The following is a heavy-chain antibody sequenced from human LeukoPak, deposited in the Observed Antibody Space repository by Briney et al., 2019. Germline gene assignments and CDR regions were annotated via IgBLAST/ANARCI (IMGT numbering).Heavy chain of an antibody. D-gene: IGHD3-10*01. CDR3: ASLYYYGSGSYYPFDY. CDR1: GGTFSGYY. V-gene: IGHV4-34*01. J-gene: IGHJ4*02. CDR2: SNDSGGT. Sequence: SETLSLTCAVYGGTFSGYYWSWIRQPPGKRLEWVGESNDSGGTNYNPSLKSRVTISVDTSKNQFSLKLSSVTAADTAVYYCASLYYYGSGSYYPFDYWGQGTLVTVSS.